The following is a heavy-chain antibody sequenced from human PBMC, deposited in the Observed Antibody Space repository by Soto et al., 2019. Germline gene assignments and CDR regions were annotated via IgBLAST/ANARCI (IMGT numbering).Heavy chain of an antibody. V-gene: IGHV3-21*01. D-gene: IGHD3-22*01. Sequence: GSLRLSCAASGFTFSSYSMNWVRQAPGKGLEWVSSISSSSSYIYYADSVKGRFTISRDNAKNSLYLQMNSLRAEDTAVYYCARAFDYYDSSGPTSRYYGMDVWGQGTKVTVSS. CDR2: ISSSSSYI. CDR3: ARAFDYYDSSGPTSRYYGMDV. J-gene: IGHJ6*02. CDR1: GFTFSSYS.